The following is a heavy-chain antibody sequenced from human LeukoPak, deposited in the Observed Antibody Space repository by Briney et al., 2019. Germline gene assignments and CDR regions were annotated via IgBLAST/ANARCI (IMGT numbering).Heavy chain of an antibody. CDR1: GGSFSGYY. CDR3: ARGLVVVAATRYYYYGMDV. J-gene: IGHJ6*02. Sequence: SETLSLTRAVYGGSFSGYYWSWIRQPPGKGLEWIGEINHSGSTNYNPSLKSRVTISVDTSKNQFSLKLGSVTAADTAVYYCARGLVVVAATRYYYYGMDVWGQGTTVTVSS. V-gene: IGHV4-34*01. D-gene: IGHD2-15*01. CDR2: INHSGST.